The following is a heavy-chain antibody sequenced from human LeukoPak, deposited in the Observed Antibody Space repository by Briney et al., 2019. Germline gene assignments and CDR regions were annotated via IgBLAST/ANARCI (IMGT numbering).Heavy chain of an antibody. V-gene: IGHV4-38-2*02. CDR1: GSSINTPYY. CDR3: ARGATIAAPLMS. CDR2: IFHGVTT. J-gene: IGHJ4*02. D-gene: IGHD6-13*01. Sequence: SETLSLTCTVSGSSINTPYYWAWIRQPPGEGREWIGNIFHGVTTFYNPSLMNRGAISVDTSKNQVSLKFTSGTAADTAVYYCARGATIAAPLMSWGQGTLVIVSS.